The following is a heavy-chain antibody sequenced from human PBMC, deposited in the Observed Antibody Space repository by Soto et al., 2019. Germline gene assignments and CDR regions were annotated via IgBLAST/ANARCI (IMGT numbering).Heavy chain of an antibody. Sequence: GGSLRLSCAASGFTFSDYYMSWIRQPPGKGLEWVSYISSSSSYTNYADSVKGRFTISRDNAKNSLYLQMNSLRAEDTAVYYCARSPLPNYYYYGMDVWGQGTTVTVSS. CDR1: GFTFSDYY. CDR2: ISSSSSYT. V-gene: IGHV3-11*06. CDR3: ARSPLPNYYYYGMDV. J-gene: IGHJ6*02.